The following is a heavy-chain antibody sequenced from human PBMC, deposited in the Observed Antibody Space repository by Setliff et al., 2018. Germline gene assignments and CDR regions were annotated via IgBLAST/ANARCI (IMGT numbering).Heavy chain of an antibody. V-gene: IGHV1-18*01. D-gene: IGHD3-10*01. CDR1: GFTFTDYG. CDR2: INNYNFNT. CDR3: SRLVRFCTRIVCQRLSGDDY. Sequence: GASVKVSCKSSGFTFTDYGITWVRQVPGQGLEWMGWINNYNFNTQYAQKFQGRVTVTADTSTTTAYLELRSLRSDDTAVYYCSRLVRFCTRIVCQRLSGDDYWGQGTLVTVSS. J-gene: IGHJ4*02.